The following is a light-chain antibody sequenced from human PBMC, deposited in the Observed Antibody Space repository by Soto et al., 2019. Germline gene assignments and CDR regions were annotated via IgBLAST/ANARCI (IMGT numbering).Light chain of an antibody. Sequence: QSALTQPGSVSGSPGQSIAISCTGTSSDVGGYNYVSWYQQHPGKAPKLIIYDVSNRPSGVSNRFSGSKSGNTASLTISGLQAEDEADYYCSSYTTSSPYVFGPGTKLTVL. V-gene: IGLV2-14*01. J-gene: IGLJ1*01. CDR2: DVS. CDR3: SSYTTSSPYV. CDR1: SSDVGGYNY.